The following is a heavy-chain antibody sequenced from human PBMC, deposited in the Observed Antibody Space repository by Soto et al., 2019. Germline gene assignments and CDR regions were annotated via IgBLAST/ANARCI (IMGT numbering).Heavy chain of an antibody. V-gene: IGHV3-30*18. CDR3: AKDSGLVVEWLLTGLKLGY. D-gene: IGHD3-3*01. J-gene: IGHJ4*02. CDR1: GFTFSSYG. Sequence: PGGSLRLSCAASGFTFSSYGMHWVRQAPGKGLEWVAVISYDGSNKYYADSVQGRFTISRDNSKNTLYLQMNSLRAEDTAVYYCAKDSGLVVEWLLTGLKLGYWGQGTLVTVSS. CDR2: ISYDGSNK.